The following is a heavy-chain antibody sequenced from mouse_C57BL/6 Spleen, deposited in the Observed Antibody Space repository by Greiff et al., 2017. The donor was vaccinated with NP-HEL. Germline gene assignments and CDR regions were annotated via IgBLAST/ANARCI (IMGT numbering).Heavy chain of an antibody. D-gene: IGHD1-1*01. CDR1: GFTFSSYA. J-gene: IGHJ4*01. CDR2: ISDGGSYT. V-gene: IGHV5-4*03. CDR3: ARVYGSSYYAMDY. Sequence: EVKLMESGGGLVKPGGSLKLSRAASGFTFSSYAMSWVRQTPEKRLEWVATISDGGSYTYYPDNVKGRFTISRDNAKNNLYLQMSHLKSEDTAMYYCARVYGSSYYAMDYWGQGTSVTVSS.